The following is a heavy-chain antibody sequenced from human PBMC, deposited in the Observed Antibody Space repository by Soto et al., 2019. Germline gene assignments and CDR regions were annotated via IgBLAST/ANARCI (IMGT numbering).Heavy chain of an antibody. Sequence: ASAKVSCKDSCYTFTSYGIRLLRHPPGQGLEWMVWVNAYNGNTNYAQKFQGRVTMTTDTSTSTAYMELRSLRSDDTAVYYCAREAVSGRTGFEYWGQGTQVTVSS. CDR3: AREAVSGRTGFEY. CDR2: VNAYNGNT. J-gene: IGHJ4*02. D-gene: IGHD6-19*01. CDR1: CYTFTSYG. V-gene: IGHV1-18*01.